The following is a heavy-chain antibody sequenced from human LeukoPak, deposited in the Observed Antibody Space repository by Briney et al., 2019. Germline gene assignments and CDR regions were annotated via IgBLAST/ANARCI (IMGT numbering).Heavy chain of an antibody. D-gene: IGHD3-3*01. Sequence: ASVKVSCKASGGTFSSYAISWVRQAPGQGLEWMGIINPSGGSTSYAQKFQGRVTMTRDTSTSTVYMELSSLRSEDTAVYYCARGAPITILGVVNIPTLAYGGQETRVTVSS. J-gene: IGHJ4*02. CDR3: ARGAPITILGVVNIPTLAY. V-gene: IGHV1-46*01. CDR1: GGTFSSYA. CDR2: INPSGGST.